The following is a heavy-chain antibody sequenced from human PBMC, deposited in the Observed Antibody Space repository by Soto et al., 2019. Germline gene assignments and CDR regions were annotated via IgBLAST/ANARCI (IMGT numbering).Heavy chain of an antibody. CDR3: ARERRSSTSCYKGPFYYYGLDV. J-gene: IGHJ6*02. CDR1: GYMFTTYG. D-gene: IGHD2-2*02. V-gene: IGHV1-18*01. CDR2: ISAYNGNT. Sequence: ASVKVSCKASGYMFTTYGISWVRQAPGQGLEWMGWISAYNGNTKYAQKLQGRVTMTTDTSTSTAYMELRSLRSDDTAVYYCARERRSSTSCYKGPFYYYGLDVWGQGTTVTVSS.